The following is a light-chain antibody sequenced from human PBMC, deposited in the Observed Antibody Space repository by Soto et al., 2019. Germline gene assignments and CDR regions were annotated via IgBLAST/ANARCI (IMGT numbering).Light chain of an antibody. CDR2: DVS. Sequence: QSALTQPASVSGSPRQAITISCTGTSSGVGGYNYVSWCQQHPDKAPKLMIYDVSNRPSGVSNLLSGSKSGNTASLTISSLQAEDEADYYCSAYTSSSSYVVPGGGTNRTVL. CDR3: SAYTSSSSYVV. CDR1: SSGVGGYNY. J-gene: IGLJ2*01. V-gene: IGLV2-14*01.